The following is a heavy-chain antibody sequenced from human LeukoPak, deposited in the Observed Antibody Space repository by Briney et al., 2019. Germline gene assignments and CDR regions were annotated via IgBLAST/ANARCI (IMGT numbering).Heavy chain of an antibody. J-gene: IGHJ4*02. V-gene: IGHV4-59*01. CDR1: GGSISSYY. CDR3: ARELRSYYDSNVYYFDY. CDR2: IYYTGSA. Sequence: SETLSLTCTVSGGSISSYYWSWIRQPPGKGLEWIGYIYYTGSANYNPSLKSRLTFSIDTSKKQFSLRLRSVAAADTAVYYCARELRSYYDSNVYYFDYWGQGALVTVSS. D-gene: IGHD3-22*01.